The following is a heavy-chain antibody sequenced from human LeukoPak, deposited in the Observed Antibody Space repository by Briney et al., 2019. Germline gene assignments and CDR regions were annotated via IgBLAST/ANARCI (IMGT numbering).Heavy chain of an antibody. V-gene: IGHV4-39*01. CDR3: ARQSRTPHTYYYDSSGKWFDP. CDR2: IYYSGST. CDR1: GASISSSSYY. D-gene: IGHD3-22*01. Sequence: PSETLSLTCTVSGASISSSSYYWGWICQPPWKGLEWIGSIYYSGSTYCNPSLKSRVTISVDTSKNQFSLKLSSVTAADTAVYYCARQSRTPHTYYYDSSGKWFDPWGQGTLVTVSS. J-gene: IGHJ5*02.